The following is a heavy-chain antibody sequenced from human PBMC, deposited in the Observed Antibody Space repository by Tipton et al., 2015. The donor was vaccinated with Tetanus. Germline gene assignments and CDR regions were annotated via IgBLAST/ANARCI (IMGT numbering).Heavy chain of an antibody. CDR2: TSGSGNTI. CDR1: GFTFSGLY. J-gene: IGHJ4*02. D-gene: IGHD2-2*01. V-gene: IGHV3-11*01. Sequence: QLVQSGGGLAKPGGSLRLSCAGSGFTFSGLYMSWIRQAPGRGLEWVAYTSGSGNTILYSDSVKGRFTVSRDNADNSVYLQMNHLRDDDAAMYFCARGAIQPLDYWGQGTLVTVSS. CDR3: ARGAIQPLDY.